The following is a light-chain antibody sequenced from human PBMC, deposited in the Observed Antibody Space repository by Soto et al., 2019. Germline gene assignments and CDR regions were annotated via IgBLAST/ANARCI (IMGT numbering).Light chain of an antibody. CDR2: DAS. CDR1: QSISSY. Sequence: DIQMTQSPSSLSASVGDRVTITCRASQSISSYLNWYQQKPGKAPKLLIYDASSLQSGVPSRFSGSGSGTDFTLTISSLQPEDFATYYCQQSYSTPLTFGGGTKVDI. J-gene: IGKJ4*01. CDR3: QQSYSTPLT. V-gene: IGKV1-39*01.